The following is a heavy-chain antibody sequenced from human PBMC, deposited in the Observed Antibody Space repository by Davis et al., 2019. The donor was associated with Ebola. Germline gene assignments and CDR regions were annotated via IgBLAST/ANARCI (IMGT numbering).Heavy chain of an antibody. D-gene: IGHD5-12*01. J-gene: IGHJ6*04. CDR3: ARGWLRSGLDV. Sequence: HSQTPSLTRAISGDSVAGGSGGWNWIRQSPSRGLEWLGRTYYSSKWYNGYAESVKSRINISPDTAKNQFSLHLNSVTPEDTAVYYCARGWLRSGLDVWGKGAAVIVSS. CDR1: GDSVAGGSGG. CDR2: TYYSSKWYN. V-gene: IGHV6-1*01.